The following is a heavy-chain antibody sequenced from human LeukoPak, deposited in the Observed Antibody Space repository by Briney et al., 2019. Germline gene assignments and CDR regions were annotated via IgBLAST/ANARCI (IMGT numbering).Heavy chain of an antibody. J-gene: IGHJ6*02. Sequence: GGSLRLSCAASGFTFSSYAMHWVRQAPGKGLEWVAVISYDGSNKYYADSVKGRFTISRDNSKNTLYLQMNSLRAEDTAVYYYARVIRYGDYARVYYYYYGMDVWGQGTTVTVSS. CDR1: GFTFSSYA. V-gene: IGHV3-30-3*01. CDR3: ARVIRYGDYARVYYYYYGMDV. D-gene: IGHD4-17*01. CDR2: ISYDGSNK.